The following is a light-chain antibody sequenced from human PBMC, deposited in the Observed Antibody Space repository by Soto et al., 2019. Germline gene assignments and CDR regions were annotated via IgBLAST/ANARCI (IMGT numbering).Light chain of an antibody. CDR1: QSVSSN. CDR3: QQYNNWPPEIT. J-gene: IGKJ5*01. V-gene: IGKV3-15*01. CDR2: GAP. Sequence: EILMTQSPSTLSVSAGERATLSCGASQSVSSNLAWYQQKPGQAPRLLIYGAPTRATGIPARLSGSGSGTDFTLTISSLQSEDFAVYYCQQYNNWPPEITFGQGTRLEIK.